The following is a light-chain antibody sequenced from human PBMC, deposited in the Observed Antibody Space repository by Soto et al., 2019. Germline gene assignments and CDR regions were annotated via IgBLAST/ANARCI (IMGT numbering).Light chain of an antibody. CDR1: QSISSW. J-gene: IGKJ1*01. CDR2: KAS. CDR3: QHNNSYRT. V-gene: IGKV1-5*03. Sequence: DIQMTQSPSTLSASVGDRVTITCRASQSISSWLAWYQQKPGKTAKHLIFKASSIESGGPSPFSSGGGATEVSLVIISMLHDDFVTSYYYQHNNSYRTFGQGTKVDIK.